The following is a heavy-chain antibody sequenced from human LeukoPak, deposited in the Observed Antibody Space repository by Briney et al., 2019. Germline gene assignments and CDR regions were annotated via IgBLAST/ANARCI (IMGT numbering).Heavy chain of an antibody. CDR2: IWYDGSNK. CDR3: ARDRSRDGYNEGFDP. J-gene: IGHJ5*02. V-gene: IGHV3-33*01. D-gene: IGHD5-24*01. CDR1: GFTFSSYG. Sequence: PGGSLRLSCAASGFTFSSYGMHWVRQAPGKGLEWVAVIWYDGSNKYYADSVKGRFTISRDNSKNTLYLQMNSLRAEDTAVYYCARDRSRDGYNEGFDPWGQGTLVTVSS.